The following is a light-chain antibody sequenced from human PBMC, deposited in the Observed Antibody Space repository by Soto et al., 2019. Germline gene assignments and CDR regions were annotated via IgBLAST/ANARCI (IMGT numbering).Light chain of an antibody. Sequence: EIVLTQSPATRSLSPGERATLSCRASQSVSSYLAWYQQKPGQAPRLLIYDASNRATGIPARFSGSGSGTDFTLTISSLEPEDFAVYYCQQRSNWRALTFGGGTKVDIK. CDR1: QSVSSY. J-gene: IGKJ4*01. CDR2: DAS. CDR3: QQRSNWRALT. V-gene: IGKV3-11*01.